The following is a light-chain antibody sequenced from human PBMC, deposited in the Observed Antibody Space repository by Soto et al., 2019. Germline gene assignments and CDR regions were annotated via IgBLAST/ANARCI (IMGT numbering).Light chain of an antibody. CDR3: QQYGNSPRT. Sequence: EIVLTQSPGTLSLSPGERATLSCRASQSVSSSYLAWFQQKPGQAPRLLIYGASSRATDIPDRLSRSGSGTDFTLTISRLEPEDFAVYYCQQYGNSPRTFGQGTNVEIK. V-gene: IGKV3-20*01. CDR2: GAS. CDR1: QSVSSSY. J-gene: IGKJ1*01.